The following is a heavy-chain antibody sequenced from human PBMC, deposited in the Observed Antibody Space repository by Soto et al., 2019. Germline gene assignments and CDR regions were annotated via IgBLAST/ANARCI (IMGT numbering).Heavy chain of an antibody. J-gene: IGHJ4*02. CDR1: GGSISSGGYY. V-gene: IGHV4-31*03. D-gene: IGHD3-10*01. CDR2: IYYSGST. Sequence: PSETLSLTCTVSGGSISSGGYYWSWIRQHPGKGLEWIGYIYYSGSTYYNPSLKSRVTISVDTSKNQFSLKLSSVTAADTAVYYCASRRADGSGSYYFDYWGQGTLVTVSS. CDR3: ASRRADGSGSYYFDY.